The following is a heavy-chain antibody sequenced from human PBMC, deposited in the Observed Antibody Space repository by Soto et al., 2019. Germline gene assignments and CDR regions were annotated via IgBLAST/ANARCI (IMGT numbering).Heavy chain of an antibody. CDR3: ARAGRLLTGYQTGLYFDY. J-gene: IGHJ4*02. CDR1: GGSISSGGYY. Sequence: PSETLSLTCTVSGGSISSGGYYWSWIRQHPGKGLEWIGYIYYSGSTYYNPSLKSRVTISVDTSKNQFSLKLSSVTAADTAVYYCARAGRLLTGYQTGLYFDYWGQGTLVTVSS. CDR2: IYYSGST. D-gene: IGHD3-9*01. V-gene: IGHV4-31*03.